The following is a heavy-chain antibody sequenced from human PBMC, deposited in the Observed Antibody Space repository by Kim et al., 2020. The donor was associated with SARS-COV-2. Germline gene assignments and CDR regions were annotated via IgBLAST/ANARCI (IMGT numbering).Heavy chain of an antibody. D-gene: IGHD3-10*01. CDR1: GFTFSSYG. V-gene: IGHV3-30*18. CDR2: ISYDGSNK. J-gene: IGHJ4*02. CDR3: AKGGFGELEGRFDY. Sequence: GGSLRLSCAASGFTFSSYGMHWVRQAPGKGLEWVAVISYDGSNKYYADSVKGRFTISRDNSKNTPYLQMNSLRAEDTAVYYCAKGGFGELEGRFDYWGQG.